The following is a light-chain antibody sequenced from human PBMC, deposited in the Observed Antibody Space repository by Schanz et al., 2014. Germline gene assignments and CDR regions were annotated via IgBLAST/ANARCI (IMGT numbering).Light chain of an antibody. CDR3: QQSYSTPRT. Sequence: DVQMTQSPSSLSASVGDRVTITCRASQSVGNFLNWYQQKPGKAPKVLIHTASSLQSGVPSRFSGSGSGTDFTLTISSLQPEDFATYYCQQSYSTPRTFGGGTKVEIK. CDR2: TAS. CDR1: QSVGNF. J-gene: IGKJ4*01. V-gene: IGKV1-39*01.